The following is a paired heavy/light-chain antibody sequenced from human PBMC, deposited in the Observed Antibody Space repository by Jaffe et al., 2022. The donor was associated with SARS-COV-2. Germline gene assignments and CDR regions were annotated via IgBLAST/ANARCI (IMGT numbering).Heavy chain of an antibody. D-gene: IGHD3-3*01. V-gene: IGHV4-61*02. CDR3: AREANYDFWSGYYVIDS. CDR1: GGSISSGSYY. J-gene: IGHJ4*02. CDR2: IQTSGST. Sequence: QVQLQESGPGLVKPSQTLSLTCTVPGGSISSGSYYWSWIRQPAGKGLEWIGRIQTSGSTNYNPSLKSRVTISLDTSENQFSLKLSSVTAADTAVYYCAREANYDFWSGYYVIDSWGQGTLVTVSS.
Light chain of an antibody. CDR3: QQYYTIPIT. CDR1: QSVLYSSNKKIY. CDR2: WAS. Sequence: DIVMTQSPDSLAVSLGERATINCKSSQSVLYSSNKKIYLAWYQQKPGQPPKLLIYWASTRESGVPDRFSGSGSGTDFTLTISSLQAEDVAVYYCQQYYTIPITFGQGTRLEIK. J-gene: IGKJ5*01. V-gene: IGKV4-1*01.